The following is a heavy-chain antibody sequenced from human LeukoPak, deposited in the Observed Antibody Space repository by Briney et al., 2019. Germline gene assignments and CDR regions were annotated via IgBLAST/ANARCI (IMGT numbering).Heavy chain of an antibody. Sequence: GGSLRLSCAASGFPISDSWMAWVRQAPGKGLVWDSHTNADASKIRYADSVKGRFTISRDNAKNTLFLQMNSLTAEDTAVYYCARGLGGQNDCWGQGTLVAVSS. CDR3: ARGLGGQNDC. CDR1: GFPISDSW. D-gene: IGHD2-15*01. J-gene: IGHJ4*02. CDR2: TNADASKI. V-gene: IGHV3-74*01.